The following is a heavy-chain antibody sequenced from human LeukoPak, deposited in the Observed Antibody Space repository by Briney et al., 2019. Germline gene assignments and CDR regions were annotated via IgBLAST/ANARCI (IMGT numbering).Heavy chain of an antibody. CDR3: ASTTCSSTSCYTIRADY. J-gene: IGHJ4*02. Sequence: ASVKVSCEASGYTFTGYYMHWVRQAPGQGLEWMGWINPNSGGTNYAQKFQGRVTMTRDTSISTAYMELSRLRSDDTAVYYCASTTCSSTSCYTIRADYWGQGTLVTVSS. D-gene: IGHD2-2*02. V-gene: IGHV1-2*02. CDR2: INPNSGGT. CDR1: GYTFTGYY.